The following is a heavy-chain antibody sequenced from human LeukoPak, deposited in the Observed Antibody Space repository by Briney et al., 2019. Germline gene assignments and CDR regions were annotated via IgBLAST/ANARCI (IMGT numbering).Heavy chain of an antibody. D-gene: IGHD3-10*01. CDR3: ARGSGSGSYYNYYYYYMDV. CDR1: GYTFTSYG. Sequence: ASVKVSCKASGYTFTSYGISWVRQAPGQGLEWMGWISAYNGNTNCAQKLQGRVTMTTDTSTSTAYMELRSLRSDDTAVYYCARGSGSGSYYNYYYYYMDVWGKGTTVTISS. CDR2: ISAYNGNT. V-gene: IGHV1-18*01. J-gene: IGHJ6*03.